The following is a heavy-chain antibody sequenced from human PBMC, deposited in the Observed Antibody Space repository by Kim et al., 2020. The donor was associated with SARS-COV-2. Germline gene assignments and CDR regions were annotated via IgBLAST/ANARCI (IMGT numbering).Heavy chain of an antibody. CDR1: GFTFSSYG. CDR3: AKDLYSSSWRYYYYGMDV. J-gene: IGHJ6*02. Sequence: GGSLRLSCAASGFTFSSYGMHWVRQAPGKGLEWVAVIWYDGSNKYYVDSVKGRFTISRDNSKNTLYLQMNSLRAEDTAVYYCAKDLYSSSWRYYYYGMDVWGQGTTVTVSS. CDR2: IWYDGSNK. D-gene: IGHD6-13*01. V-gene: IGHV3-33*06.